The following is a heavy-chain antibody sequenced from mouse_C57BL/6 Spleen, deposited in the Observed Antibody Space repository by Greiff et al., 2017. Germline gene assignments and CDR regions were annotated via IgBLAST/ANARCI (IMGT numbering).Heavy chain of an antibody. V-gene: IGHV2-2*01. CDR1: GFSLTSYG. Sequence: VQLQQSGPGLVQPSQSLSITCTVSGFSLTSYGVHWVRQSPGKGLEWLGVIWSGGSTDSNAAFISRLSISKDNSKSQVFFKMNSLQADDTAIYYCARKNLPYAMDYWGQGTSVTVSS. J-gene: IGHJ4*01. CDR2: IWSGGST. CDR3: ARKNLPYAMDY.